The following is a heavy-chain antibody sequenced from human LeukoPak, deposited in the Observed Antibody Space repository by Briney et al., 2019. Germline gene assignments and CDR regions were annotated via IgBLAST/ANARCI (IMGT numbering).Heavy chain of an antibody. CDR2: IYYSGST. CDR3: ARYVGRTPVTQYSFDY. V-gene: IGHV4-59*01. Sequence: KPSETLSLTCTVSGGSISSYYWSWIRQPPGKGLEWIGYIYYSGSTNYNPSLKSRVTISIDTSRNQFSLRLSSVTAADTALYYCARYVGRTPVTQYSFDYWGQGTLVTVSS. J-gene: IGHJ4*02. D-gene: IGHD4-17*01. CDR1: GGSISSYY.